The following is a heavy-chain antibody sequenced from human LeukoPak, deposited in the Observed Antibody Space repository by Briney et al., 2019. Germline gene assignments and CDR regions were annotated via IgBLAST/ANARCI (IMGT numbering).Heavy chain of an antibody. D-gene: IGHD3-22*01. CDR3: ANSFDSSSYFSFDY. CDR1: GYTFTDYY. Sequence: ASVPVSCKASGYTFTDYYMHWVRQAPGQGLEWMGWINPNGGGTTYAQKFQGRVTITRDTSISTACMELGSLRSDDTAVYYCANSFDSSSYFSFDYWGQGTLVTVSS. V-gene: IGHV1-2*02. CDR2: INPNGGGT. J-gene: IGHJ4*02.